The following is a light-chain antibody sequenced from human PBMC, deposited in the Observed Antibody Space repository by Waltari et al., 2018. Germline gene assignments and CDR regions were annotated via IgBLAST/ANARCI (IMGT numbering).Light chain of an antibody. CDR3: SSYVDRNNIL. V-gene: IGLV2-8*01. CDR1: SSDVGGHTY. Sequence: QSALTQPPSASGSPGQSVTISCTGVSSDVGGHTYVSWYQQHPGKAPKVMIYEVNNRPSGVHDRFSGSKSGNTASLTVSGLQAEDEASYYCSSYVDRNNILFGGGTKLTVL. CDR2: EVN. J-gene: IGLJ2*01.